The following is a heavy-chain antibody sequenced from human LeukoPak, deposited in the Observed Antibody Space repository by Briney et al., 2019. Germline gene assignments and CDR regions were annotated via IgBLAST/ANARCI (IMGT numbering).Heavy chain of an antibody. CDR2: ISYIGST. D-gene: IGHD4-17*01. Sequence: SETLSLTCAVSDDSFSSHYWTWIRQTPGKGLEWIGYISYIGSTNYNPSLKSRVTISIDTSKNQFSLKLSSVTAADTAVYYCARDLVTVTKGFDIWGQGTMVSVSS. CDR3: ARDLVTVTKGFDI. CDR1: DDSFSSHY. J-gene: IGHJ3*02. V-gene: IGHV4-59*11.